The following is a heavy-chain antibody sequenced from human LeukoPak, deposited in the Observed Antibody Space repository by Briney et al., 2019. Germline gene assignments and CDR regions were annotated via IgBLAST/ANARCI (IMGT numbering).Heavy chain of an antibody. CDR3: AKSRLRIQLWLGDY. J-gene: IGHJ4*02. Sequence: PGGSLRLSCAASGFTFSSYGMHWVRQAPGKGLEWVAVISYDGSNKYYADSAKGRFTISRDNSKNTLYLQMNSLRAEDTAVYYCAKSRLRIQLWLGDYWGQGTLVTVSS. CDR2: ISYDGSNK. CDR1: GFTFSSYG. D-gene: IGHD5-18*01. V-gene: IGHV3-30*18.